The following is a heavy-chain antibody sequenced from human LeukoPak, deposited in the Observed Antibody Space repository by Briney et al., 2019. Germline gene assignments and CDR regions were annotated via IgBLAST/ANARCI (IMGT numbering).Heavy chain of an antibody. CDR2: ISYDGSNK. D-gene: IGHD3-3*01. J-gene: IGHJ6*02. Sequence: TGRSLRLSCAASGFTFSSYGMHWVRQAPGKGLEWVVVISYDGSNKYYADSVKGRFTISRDNSKNTLYLQMNSLRAEDTAVYYCAKVPDPYDFWSGFYGMDVWGQGTTVTVSS. CDR3: AKVPDPYDFWSGFYGMDV. V-gene: IGHV3-30*18. CDR1: GFTFSSYG.